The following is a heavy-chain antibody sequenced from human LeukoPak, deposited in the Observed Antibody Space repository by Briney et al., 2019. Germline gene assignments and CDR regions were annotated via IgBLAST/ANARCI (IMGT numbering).Heavy chain of an antibody. Sequence: GGSLRLSCAASGFTVSRTYMSWVRQAPGKGLEWVSLFYSGDTTYDADSVKGRFTVSSDDSKNTLYLQMNSLRAEDTAVYYCARDPVAILGVVLDYWGQGTLVTVSS. CDR3: ARDPVAILGVVLDY. V-gene: IGHV3-53*01. J-gene: IGHJ4*02. CDR1: GFTVSRTY. CDR2: FYSGDTT. D-gene: IGHD3-3*01.